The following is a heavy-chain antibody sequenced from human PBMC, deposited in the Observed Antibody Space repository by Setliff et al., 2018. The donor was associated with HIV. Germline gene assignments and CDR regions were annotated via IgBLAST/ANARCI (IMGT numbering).Heavy chain of an antibody. CDR1: GYAFTDYF. CDR3: ARSYGDYRAEYFQH. CDR2: ISPDNANT. J-gene: IGHJ1*01. D-gene: IGHD4-17*01. V-gene: IGHV1-2*02. Sequence: ASVKVSCKPSGYAFTDYFMHWVRQAPGQGLEWMGWISPDNANTRISQRFRGSVTMTRDRSINTAYMELSGLRSDDTAVYYCARSYGDYRAEYFQHWGQGTLVTVSS.